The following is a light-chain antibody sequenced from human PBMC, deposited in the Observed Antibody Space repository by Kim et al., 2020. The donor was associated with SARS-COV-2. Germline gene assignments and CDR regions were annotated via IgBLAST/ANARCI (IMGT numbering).Light chain of an antibody. CDR1: TSDFGGYNY. CDR2: EVN. CDR3: SSYTSTSTLV. Sequence: QSALTQPASVSGSPGQSITISCTGTTSDFGGYNYVSWYQQRPGKAPKLIIYEVNDRPPGVSNRFSGYKSGNTASLTISGLQAEDEADYYCSSYTSTSTLVFGTGTKVTVL. V-gene: IGLV2-14*01. J-gene: IGLJ1*01.